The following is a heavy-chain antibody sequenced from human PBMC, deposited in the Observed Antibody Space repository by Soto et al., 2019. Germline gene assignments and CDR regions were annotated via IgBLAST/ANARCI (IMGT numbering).Heavy chain of an antibody. V-gene: IGHV3-23*01. J-gene: IGHJ4*02. CDR3: AKDLVRYGSGTYTVDY. Sequence: PGGSLRLSCAASGFTFSSYAMGWVRQAPGKGLEWVSAISGSGGSTYYADSVKGRFTISRDNSKNTLYLQMNSLRAEDTAVYYCAKDLVRYGSGTYTVDYWGQGTLVTVSS. D-gene: IGHD3-10*01. CDR2: ISGSGGST. CDR1: GFTFSSYA.